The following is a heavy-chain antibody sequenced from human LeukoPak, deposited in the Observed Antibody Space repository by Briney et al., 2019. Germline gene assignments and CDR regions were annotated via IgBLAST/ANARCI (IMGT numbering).Heavy chain of an antibody. D-gene: IGHD6-19*01. CDR3: ARRDRAVNAFDI. CDR1: GGSISSSSYY. V-gene: IGHV4-39*01. Sequence: PSETLSLTCTASGGSISSSSYYWGWLRQPPGKGLEWIGSIYYSGSTYYNPSLKSRVTISVDTSKNQFSLKLSSVTAADTAVYYCARRDRAVNAFDIWGQGTMVTVSS. J-gene: IGHJ3*02. CDR2: IYYSGST.